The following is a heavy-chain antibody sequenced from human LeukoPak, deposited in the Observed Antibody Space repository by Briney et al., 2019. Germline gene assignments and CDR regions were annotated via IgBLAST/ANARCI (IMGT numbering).Heavy chain of an antibody. J-gene: IGHJ4*02. V-gene: IGHV1-8*01. CDR3: AKRYCSSTSCYFGY. D-gene: IGHD2-2*01. CDR2: MNPNSGNT. CDR1: GYTFTSYD. Sequence: ASVQVSCKASGYTFTSYDVNWARQATGQGLEWMGWMNPNSGNTGYAQKFQGRVTMTRNTSISTAYMELSSLRSEDTAVYYCAKRYCSSTSCYFGYWGQGTLVTVSS.